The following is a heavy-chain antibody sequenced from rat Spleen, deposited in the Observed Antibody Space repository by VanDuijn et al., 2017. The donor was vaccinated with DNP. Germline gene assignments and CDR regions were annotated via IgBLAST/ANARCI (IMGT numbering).Heavy chain of an antibody. CDR3: ARQGITPFAY. D-gene: IGHD1-4*01. J-gene: IGHJ3*01. CDR2: IINTGGNT. V-gene: IGHV5-31*01. CDR1: GFTFNNYW. Sequence: EVQLVESGGGLVQPGRSLKLSCVASGFTFNNYWMTWIRQAPGKGLEWVASIINTGGNTYYPDSVKGRFTISRDNAKNTQYLQINSLRSEDTATYYCARQGITPFAYWGQGTLVTVSS.